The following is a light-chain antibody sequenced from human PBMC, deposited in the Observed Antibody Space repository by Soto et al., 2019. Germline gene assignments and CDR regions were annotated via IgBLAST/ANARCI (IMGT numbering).Light chain of an antibody. V-gene: IGLV4-60*03. CDR2: LESRGNY. J-gene: IGLJ3*02. CDR3: ETWDSNTRV. CDR1: SGHRSYI. Sequence: QSVLTQSSSASASLGSSVKLTYTLSSGHRSYIIAWHQQQPGKAPRYLMNLESRGNYNKGSGVPDRFSGSSSGADRYLTISDLQSEDEADYYCETWDSNTRVFGGGTKLTVL.